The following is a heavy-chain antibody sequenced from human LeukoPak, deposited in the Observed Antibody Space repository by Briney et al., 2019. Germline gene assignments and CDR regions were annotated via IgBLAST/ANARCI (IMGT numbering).Heavy chain of an antibody. CDR2: ISSDGRDK. Sequence: PGGSLRLSCAASEFSFSTYAMHWVRQAPGKGLEWVAVISSDGRDKHHADSVQGRFTISRDISKNTLYLQMNSLRTEDTAVYYCAKDPRRIAAYYFDYWGQGALVTVSS. CDR1: EFSFSTYA. CDR3: AKDPRRIAAYYFDY. J-gene: IGHJ4*02. D-gene: IGHD6-25*01. V-gene: IGHV3-30*18.